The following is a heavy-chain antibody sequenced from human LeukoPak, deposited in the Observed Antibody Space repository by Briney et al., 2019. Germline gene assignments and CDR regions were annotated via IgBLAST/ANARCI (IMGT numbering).Heavy chain of an antibody. Sequence: GGPLRLSCAASGFTVSSNYMSWVRQAPGKGLEWGSVIYSGGSTYYADSVKGRFTISRDNSKNTLYLQMNSLRAEDTAVYYCARGARASYRAFDIWGQGTMVTVSS. CDR2: IYSGGST. CDR3: ARGARASYRAFDI. D-gene: IGHD6-6*01. J-gene: IGHJ3*02. CDR1: GFTVSSNY. V-gene: IGHV3-53*01.